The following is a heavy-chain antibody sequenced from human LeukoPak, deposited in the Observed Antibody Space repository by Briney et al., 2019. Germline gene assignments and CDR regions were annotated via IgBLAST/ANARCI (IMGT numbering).Heavy chain of an antibody. CDR2: IYYSGST. D-gene: IGHD1-26*01. V-gene: IGHV4-39*07. CDR3: AREGGGSYHVY. CDR1: GGSISSSSYY. Sequence: SETLSLTCTVSGGSISSSSYYWGWIRQPPGKGLEWIGSIYYSGSTYYNPSLKSRVTISVDTSKNQFSLKLSSVTAADTAVYYCAREGGGSYHVYWGQGTLVTVSS. J-gene: IGHJ4*02.